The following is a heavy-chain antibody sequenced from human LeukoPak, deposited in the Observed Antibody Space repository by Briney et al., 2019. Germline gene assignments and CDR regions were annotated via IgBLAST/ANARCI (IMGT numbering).Heavy chain of an antibody. Sequence: SETLSLTCAVYGGSFSGYYWSWIRQPPGKGLEWIGEINHSGSTNYNPSLKIRVTISVDTSKTQFSLKLSPVTAADTAVYYCARSGPIAEPYRSFDYWGQGTLVTVSS. J-gene: IGHJ4*02. CDR2: INHSGST. D-gene: IGHD3-16*02. V-gene: IGHV4-34*01. CDR1: GGSFSGYY. CDR3: ARSGPIAEPYRSFDY.